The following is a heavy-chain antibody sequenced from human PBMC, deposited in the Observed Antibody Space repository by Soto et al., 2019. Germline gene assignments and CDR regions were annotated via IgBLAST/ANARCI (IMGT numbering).Heavy chain of an antibody. J-gene: IGHJ4*02. CDR1: GYTFDNYW. V-gene: IGHV5-51*01. CDR2: IYPGDFDT. D-gene: IGHD5-18*01. Sequence: GESQTLSCMGSGYTFDNYWIGWVRQMPGKGLEWMGIIYPGDFDTRYSPSFQGHVTMSVDKSINTAYLQWSSLDTSDTAMYFCARLLGYTDGHQDLCDYWAQGTTVTVSA. CDR3: ARLLGYTDGHQDLCDY.